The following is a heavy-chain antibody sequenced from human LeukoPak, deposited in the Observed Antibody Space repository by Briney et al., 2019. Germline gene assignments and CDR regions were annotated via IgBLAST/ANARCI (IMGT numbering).Heavy chain of an antibody. CDR2: IRYDGSNK. J-gene: IGHJ6*03. Sequence: PGGSLRLSCAASGFTFSSYGMHWVRQAPGKGLEWVAFIRYDGSNKYYADSVKGRFTISRDNSKNTLYLQMNSLRAEDTAVYYCAKSGRYCSGGSCSYYYMDVWGKGTTVTVSS. CDR1: GFTFSSYG. CDR3: AKSGRYCSGGSCSYYYMDV. V-gene: IGHV3-30*02. D-gene: IGHD2-15*01.